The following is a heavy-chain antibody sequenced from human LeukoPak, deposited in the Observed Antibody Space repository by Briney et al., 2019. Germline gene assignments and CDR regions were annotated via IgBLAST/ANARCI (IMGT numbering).Heavy chain of an antibody. Sequence: SVKVSCKASGGTFSSYEISWVRQAPGQGLEWMGGIIPMFGTAKYAQKFQGRVTITTDKSTSTAYMELSSLRSEDTAVYYCARSPLFRFLEGHYYMDVWGKGTTVTVSS. CDR1: GGTFSSYE. CDR3: ARSPLFRFLEGHYYMDV. CDR2: IIPMFGTA. V-gene: IGHV1-69*05. J-gene: IGHJ6*03. D-gene: IGHD3-3*01.